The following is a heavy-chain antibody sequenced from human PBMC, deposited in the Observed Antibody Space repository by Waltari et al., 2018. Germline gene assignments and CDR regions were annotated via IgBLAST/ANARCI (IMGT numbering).Heavy chain of an antibody. J-gene: IGHJ4*02. CDR1: GGTFSTHA. D-gene: IGHD3-10*01. V-gene: IGHV1-69*12. CDR3: ARVQYGNFPYLDY. CDR2: INPIFGTA. Sequence: QVHLVQSGAEVKKPGSSVKVSCEAPGGTFSTHAITWVRQAPGQGLEWMGGINPIFGTANYAQKFQGRVTITADESTTTAYMQLSSLRSEDTAVYFCARVQYGNFPYLDYWGQGTLVTVSS.